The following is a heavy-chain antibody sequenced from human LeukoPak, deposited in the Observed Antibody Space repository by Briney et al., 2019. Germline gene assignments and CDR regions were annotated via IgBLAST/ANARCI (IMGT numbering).Heavy chain of an antibody. D-gene: IGHD2-15*01. CDR2: ISYDGSNE. J-gene: IGHJ4*02. CDR1: GFTFSNNA. CDR3: AKAPSPSCAGGSCYPFDY. Sequence: GGSLRLSCAASGFTFSNNAMHWVRQAPGKGLEWVAIISYDGSNEYYGDSVKGRFTISRDNSKNTLYLQMNSLRADDTAIYYCAKAPSPSCAGGSCYPFDYWGQGILVTVSS. V-gene: IGHV3-30-3*01.